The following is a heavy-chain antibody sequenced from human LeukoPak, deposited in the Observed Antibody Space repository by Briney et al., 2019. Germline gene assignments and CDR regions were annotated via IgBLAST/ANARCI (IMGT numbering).Heavy chain of an antibody. CDR2: ISGAGHTT. CDR3: AKGGVVYSSPQDF. Sequence: GGSLRLSCAASGFTFSTYAMHWVRQAPGKGLEWVSSISGAGHTTYYADSGKGRFTISRDDSKNILYLQMNSLRVEDTAFYYCAKGGVVYSSPQDFWGQGTLVTVSS. CDR1: GFTFSTYA. D-gene: IGHD6-19*01. V-gene: IGHV3-23*01. J-gene: IGHJ4*02.